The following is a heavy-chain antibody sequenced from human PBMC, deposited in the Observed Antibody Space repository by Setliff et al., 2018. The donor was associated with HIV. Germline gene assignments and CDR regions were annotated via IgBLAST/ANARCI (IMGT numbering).Heavy chain of an antibody. D-gene: IGHD6-19*01. CDR3: ARERQWLERDYFDY. V-gene: IGHV4-38-2*02. J-gene: IGHJ4*02. Sequence: PSETLSLTCAVSGYSISSGYYWGWIRQPPGKGLEWIGSTYHSGSTYYNPSLKSRVTISVDTSKNQFSLKLSSVTAADTAVYYCARERQWLERDYFDYWGQGTLVTVSS. CDR1: GYSISSGYY. CDR2: TYHSGST.